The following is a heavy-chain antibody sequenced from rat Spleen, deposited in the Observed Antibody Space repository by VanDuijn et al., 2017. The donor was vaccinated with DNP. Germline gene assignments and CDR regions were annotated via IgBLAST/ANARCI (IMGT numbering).Heavy chain of an antibody. V-gene: IGHV1-43*01. CDR3: TRATGFDY. J-gene: IGHJ2*01. D-gene: IGHD4-2*01. CDR1: GYTFTTYY. Sequence: QVQLRQSGAEPAKPGSSVKISCKASGYTFTTYYISWIKQTTGQGLDYIGYINTGSGGTNYNEKFRGKATLTVDTSSSTAFMQLSSLTPDDSAVYYCTRATGFDYWGQGVMVTVSS. CDR2: INTGSGGT.